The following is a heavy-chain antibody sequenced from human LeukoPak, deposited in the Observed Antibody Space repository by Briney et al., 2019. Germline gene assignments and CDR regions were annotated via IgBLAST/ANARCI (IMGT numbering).Heavy chain of an antibody. CDR3: ARGQYYYDSSGYPNDY. CDR2: INHSGST. V-gene: IGHV4-34*01. D-gene: IGHD3-22*01. J-gene: IGHJ4*02. CDR1: GGSFSGYY. Sequence: SETLSLTCAVYGGSFSGYYWSWIRQPPGKGLEWIGEINHSGSTNYNPSLKSRVTISVDTSKNQFSLKLSSVTAADTAVYYCARGQYYYDSSGYPNDYWGQGTLVTVSS.